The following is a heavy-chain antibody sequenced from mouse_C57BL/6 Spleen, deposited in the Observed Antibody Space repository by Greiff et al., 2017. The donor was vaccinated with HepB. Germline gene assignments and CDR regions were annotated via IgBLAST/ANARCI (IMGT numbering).Heavy chain of an antibody. CDR1: GYTFTDYY. CDR3: ARGDPEAMDY. CDR2: INPYNGGT. Sequence: VQLQQSGPVLVKPGASVKMSCKASGYTFTDYYMNWVKQSHGKSLEWIGVINPYNGGTIYNQKFKGKATLTVDKSSSTAYMELRSLTSEDTAVYYCARGDPEAMDYWGQGTSVTVSS. V-gene: IGHV1-19*01. J-gene: IGHJ4*01.